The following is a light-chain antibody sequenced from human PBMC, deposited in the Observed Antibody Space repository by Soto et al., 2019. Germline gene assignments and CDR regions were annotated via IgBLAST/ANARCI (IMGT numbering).Light chain of an antibody. CDR2: MNN. J-gene: IGLJ3*02. Sequence: QSVLTQPPSLSGTPGQTVTISCIGSRSNIGSAIVHWYQQLPGTAPKHLIYMNNQRPSGVPDRFSGSKSGTSAFLVITGLRPEDEADYYCVAWDDNLSSRVFGGGTKLTVL. CDR1: RSNIGSAI. CDR3: VAWDDNLSSRV. V-gene: IGLV1-47*01.